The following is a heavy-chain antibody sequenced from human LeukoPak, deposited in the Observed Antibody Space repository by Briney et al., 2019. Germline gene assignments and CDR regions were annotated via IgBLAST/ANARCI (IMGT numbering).Heavy chain of an antibody. J-gene: IGHJ6*03. Sequence: KASETLSLTCAVYGGSLSGYYWSWVRQPPGKGLEWIGEINHSGSTNYNPSLKSRVTISLDTSKNQFSLKLTSVTAADTAVYYCARLGYHLLYAYYYYYMDVWGKGTTVTVSS. CDR1: GGSLSGYY. D-gene: IGHD3-16*01. V-gene: IGHV4-34*01. CDR2: INHSGST. CDR3: ARLGYHLLYAYYYYYMDV.